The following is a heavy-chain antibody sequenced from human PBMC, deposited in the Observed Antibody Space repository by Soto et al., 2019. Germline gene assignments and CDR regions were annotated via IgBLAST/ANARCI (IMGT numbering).Heavy chain of an antibody. V-gene: IGHV4-39*01. CDR1: GGSISSSSYY. D-gene: IGHD1-26*01. CDR2: IYYSGST. Sequence: LSLTCIVSGGSISSSSYYWGWIRQPPGKGLEWIGSIYYSGSTYYNPSLKSRVTISVDTSKNQFSLKLSSVTAADTAVYYCARHGWGQELPYNWFDPWGQGTLVTV. J-gene: IGHJ5*02. CDR3: ARHGWGQELPYNWFDP.